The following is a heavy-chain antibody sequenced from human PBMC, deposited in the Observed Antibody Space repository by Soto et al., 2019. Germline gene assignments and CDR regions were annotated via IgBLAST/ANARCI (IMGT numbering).Heavy chain of an antibody. J-gene: IGHJ6*02. V-gene: IGHV3-7*03. D-gene: IGHD3-3*01. CDR3: TRVDYDFWSGYPALYYYCMDV. Sequence: GGSLRLSCEVSGFRFSSYWMGWVRQAPGKGLEWVADIKQDGNDTYYVDSVKGRFTISRDNAENSVYLQMNSLRAEDTAVYYCTRVDYDFWSGYPALYYYCMDVWGQGTMVTVSS. CDR1: GFRFSSYW. CDR2: IKQDGNDT.